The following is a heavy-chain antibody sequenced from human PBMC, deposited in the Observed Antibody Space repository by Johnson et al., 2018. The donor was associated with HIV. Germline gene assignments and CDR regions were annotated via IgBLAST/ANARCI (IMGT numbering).Heavy chain of an antibody. Sequence: QMLLVESGGGVVQPGRSLRLSCAASGFTFSSYAMHWVRQAPCKGLEWVAVISYDGSNKYYADSVKGRFTISRDNSKNTLYLQMNSLRAEDTAVYYCARDYREANAFDIWGQGTMVTVSS. CDR3: ARDYREANAFDI. D-gene: IGHD1-26*01. CDR2: ISYDGSNK. CDR1: GFTFSSYA. V-gene: IGHV3-30-3*01. J-gene: IGHJ3*02.